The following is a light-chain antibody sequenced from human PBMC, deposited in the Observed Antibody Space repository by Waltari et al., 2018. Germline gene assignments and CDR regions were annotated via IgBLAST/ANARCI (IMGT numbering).Light chain of an antibody. J-gene: IGKJ2*01. CDR1: QSITRY. Sequence: DIQMTQSPSSLSASVGDRVTITCRASQSITRYLNLYQQQPGKAPKLLIYNTSTLQSHIPSRFSGSGSGTDFTLTISSLQPEDFATYYCQQSFNTPRTFGQGTKLEIK. V-gene: IGKV1-39*01. CDR2: NTS. CDR3: QQSFNTPRT.